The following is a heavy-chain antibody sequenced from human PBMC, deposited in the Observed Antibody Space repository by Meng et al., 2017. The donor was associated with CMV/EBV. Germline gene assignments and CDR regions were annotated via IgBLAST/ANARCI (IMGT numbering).Heavy chain of an antibody. CDR2: MNPNSGNK. CDR3: ARDDFWSGYFVGSYYYYGMDV. CDR1: N. J-gene: IGHJ6*02. D-gene: IGHD3-3*01. V-gene: IGHV1-8*01. Sequence: NIKWVRQDTGQGLEWMGWMNPNSGNKGYGQKFQGRVTMTRNTSISTAYMELSSLRSEDTAVYYCARDDFWSGYFVGSYYYYGMDVWGQGTTVTVSS.